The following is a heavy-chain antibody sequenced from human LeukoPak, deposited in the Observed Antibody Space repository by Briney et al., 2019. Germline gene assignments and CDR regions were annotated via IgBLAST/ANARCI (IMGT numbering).Heavy chain of an antibody. CDR2: LYYSGST. D-gene: IGHD1-1*01. Sequence: SETLSLTCTVPGGSISSTNYYWVWIRQPPGKGLEWIGSLYYSGSTYYNPSLKSRVTISVDMPNNQFSLKLTSLTAADTAVYYCARQPGFTSAPEYWGQGTLVTVSS. CDR1: GGSISSTNYY. V-gene: IGHV4-39*01. CDR3: ARQPGFTSAPEY. J-gene: IGHJ4*02.